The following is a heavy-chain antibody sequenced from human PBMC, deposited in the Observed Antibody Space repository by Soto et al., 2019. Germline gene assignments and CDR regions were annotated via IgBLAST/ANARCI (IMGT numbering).Heavy chain of an antibody. J-gene: IGHJ4*02. Sequence: EVQLVESGGGLVQTGGSLRLSCAASGFTFSSDWMHWVRQAPGKGLVWVSRINTNGITTTYADSVKGRFTISRDNAKNTLYLQMNSLRAEDTAMYYCAGVPTGSCGVWSYWGQVTLVTVSS. CDR1: GFTFSSDW. D-gene: IGHD1-26*01. CDR2: INTNGITT. V-gene: IGHV3-74*01. CDR3: AGVPTGSCGVWSY.